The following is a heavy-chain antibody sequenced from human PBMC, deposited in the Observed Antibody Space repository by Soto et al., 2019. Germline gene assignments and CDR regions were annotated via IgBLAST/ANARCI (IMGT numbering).Heavy chain of an antibody. CDR2: IYYSGST. V-gene: IGHV4-59*01. CDR3: ARGYDFWSGYYHWFDP. Sequence: SETLSLTCTVSGGSISSYYWSWIRQPPGKGLEWIGYIYYSGSTNYNPSLKSRDTKSVDTSKNQFSLKLSSVTAADTAVYYCARGYDFWSGYYHWFDPWGQGTLVTVSS. J-gene: IGHJ5*02. CDR1: GGSISSYY. D-gene: IGHD3-3*01.